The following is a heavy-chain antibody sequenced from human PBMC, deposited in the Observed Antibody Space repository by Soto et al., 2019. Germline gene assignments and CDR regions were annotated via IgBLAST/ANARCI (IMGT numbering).Heavy chain of an antibody. V-gene: IGHV4-39*01. Sequence: QLQLQESGPGLVKPSETLPLTCTVSGGSISSSSYYWGWIRQPPGKGLEWIGSISYSGSTYYNPSLKSRVTISVDTSKNQFSLNLRSVTAADTAVYYCARAEGTMSRGVTWGQGTLVTVSS. CDR3: ARAEGTMSRGVT. J-gene: IGHJ5*02. D-gene: IGHD3-10*01. CDR1: GGSISSSSYY. CDR2: ISYSGST.